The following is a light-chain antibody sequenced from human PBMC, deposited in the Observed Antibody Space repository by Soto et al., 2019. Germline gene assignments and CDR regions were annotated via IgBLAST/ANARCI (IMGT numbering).Light chain of an antibody. J-gene: IGLJ1*01. V-gene: IGLV2-14*01. CDR1: SSDVGGYNY. CDR2: EVS. CDR3: SSYTSSSTYV. Sequence: QSALTHPASVSGSPGQSITISCTGTSSDVGGYNYVSWYQQHPGKAPKLMIYEVSNRPSGLSNRFSGSKSGNTASLTISGLQAEDEADYYCSSYTSSSTYVFGTGTKVTVL.